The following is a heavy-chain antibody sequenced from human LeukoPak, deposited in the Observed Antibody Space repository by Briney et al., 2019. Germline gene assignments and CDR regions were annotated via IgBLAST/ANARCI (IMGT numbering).Heavy chain of an antibody. J-gene: IGHJ6*03. V-gene: IGHV3-30*04. CDR2: ISYDGSNN. Sequence: EGSPRHSCAASGFTFSSYAMHWGRQAPGKGLEWLAGISYDGSNNYYADSVKGRFTISRDKSKNTLYLQMNSLRAEDTAVYYCARVASSGWYYYYYYMDVWGKGNTVTVSS. D-gene: IGHD6-19*01. CDR3: ARVASSGWYYYYYYMDV. CDR1: GFTFSSYA.